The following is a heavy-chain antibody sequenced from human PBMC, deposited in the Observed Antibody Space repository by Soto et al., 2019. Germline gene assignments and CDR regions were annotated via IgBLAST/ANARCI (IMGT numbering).Heavy chain of an antibody. Sequence: ASVKVSCKASRVAFSKFIVTWVRQAPGLGLEWVGGIIPIFGTANYAQKFQGRVTITADESTSTSYMEVNNLRSEDTAVYYCAKVRYSSPMGYYYGMDVWGQGTTVTVS. V-gene: IGHV1-69*13. D-gene: IGHD6-19*01. J-gene: IGHJ6*02. CDR3: AKVRYSSPMGYYYGMDV. CDR1: RVAFSKFI. CDR2: IIPIFGTA.